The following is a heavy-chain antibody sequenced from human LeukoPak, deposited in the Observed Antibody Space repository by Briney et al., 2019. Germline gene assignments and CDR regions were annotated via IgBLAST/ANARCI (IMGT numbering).Heavy chain of an antibody. D-gene: IGHD3-22*01. J-gene: IGHJ6*02. Sequence: ASVKVSCKASGDTFSSYDINWVRQATGQGLEWMGWMNPNSGTTDYSQKFQGRVTMTRNTSISTAYMELSTLRSEDTAVYYCARDRPGYYYDSSGPPGSYYYGMDVWGQGTTVTVSS. V-gene: IGHV1-8*01. CDR2: MNPNSGTT. CDR1: GDTFSSYD. CDR3: ARDRPGYYYDSSGPPGSYYYGMDV.